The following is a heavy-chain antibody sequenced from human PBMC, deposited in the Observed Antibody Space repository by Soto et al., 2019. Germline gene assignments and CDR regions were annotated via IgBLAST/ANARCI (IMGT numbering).Heavy chain of an antibody. CDR1: GYSFGIHW. Sequence: GESLTISCQGSGYSFGIHWIAWVRQMPGKGLEWMGIIYPGDSDTRYSPSFQGQVTISADKATGTAYLQWSSLRASDTAMYYCARQGYSYGYDYWGQGTLVTVSS. V-gene: IGHV5-51*01. CDR3: ARQGYSYGYDY. CDR2: IYPGDSDT. D-gene: IGHD5-18*01. J-gene: IGHJ4*02.